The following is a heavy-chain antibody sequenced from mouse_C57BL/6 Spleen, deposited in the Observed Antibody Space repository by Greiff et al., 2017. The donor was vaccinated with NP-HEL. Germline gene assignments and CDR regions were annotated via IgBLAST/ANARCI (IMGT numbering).Heavy chain of an antibody. CDR1: GYTFTSYW. Sequence: VQLQQPGAELVKPGASVKMSCKASGYTFTSYWITWVKQRPGQGLEWIGDIYPGSGSTNYNEKFKSKATLTVDTSSSTAYMQLSSLTSEDSAVYYCARYDSYHEAVDYWGQGTSVTVSA. J-gene: IGHJ4*01. CDR2: IYPGSGST. V-gene: IGHV1-55*01. CDR3: ARYDSYHEAVDY. D-gene: IGHD2-3*01.